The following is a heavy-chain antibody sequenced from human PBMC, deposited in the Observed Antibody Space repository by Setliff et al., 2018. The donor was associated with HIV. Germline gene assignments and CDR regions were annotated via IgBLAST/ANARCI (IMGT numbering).Heavy chain of an antibody. CDR3: ARGVNFDY. Sequence: PSETLSLTCSVSGGSFSGYYWSWIRQPPGKGLEWIGYIYICNSGSTNYNPSLTSRVTISADTSRNQFSLKLTSVTAADTAIYYCARGVNFDYWGQGTQVTVSS. J-gene: IGHJ4*02. CDR1: GGSFSGYY. CDR2: IYICNSGST. D-gene: IGHD3-3*01. V-gene: IGHV4-59*01.